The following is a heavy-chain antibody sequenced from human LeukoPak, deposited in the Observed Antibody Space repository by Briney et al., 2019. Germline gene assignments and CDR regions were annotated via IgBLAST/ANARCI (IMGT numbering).Heavy chain of an antibody. D-gene: IGHD6-13*01. J-gene: IGHJ4*02. CDR1: GYTLTELS. V-gene: IGHV1-24*01. CDR3: ARVFTAGYSSSWYQDY. Sequence: GASVKVSCKVSGYTLTELSMHWVRQAPGKGLEWMGGFDPEDGETIYAQKFQGRVTMTEDTSTSTAYMELRSLRSDDTAVYYCARVFTAGYSSSWYQDYWGQGTLVTVSS. CDR2: FDPEDGET.